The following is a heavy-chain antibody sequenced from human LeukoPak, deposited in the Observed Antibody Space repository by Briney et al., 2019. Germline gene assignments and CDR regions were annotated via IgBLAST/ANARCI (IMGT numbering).Heavy chain of an antibody. CDR3: ALGRREYNYYCSWYFDY. CDR2: IGTDGDT. V-gene: IGHV3-13*01. J-gene: IGHJ4*02. CDR1: GFTYSSYD. D-gene: IGHD6-13*01. Sequence: PGGSLRLSCAVSGFTYSSYDMHWVRQATGRGLEWVSGIGTDGDTYYAGSVKGRFNISREHAKNSLYLQMNRLRGGHTSVYDCALGRREYNYYCSWYFDYWGEGAL.